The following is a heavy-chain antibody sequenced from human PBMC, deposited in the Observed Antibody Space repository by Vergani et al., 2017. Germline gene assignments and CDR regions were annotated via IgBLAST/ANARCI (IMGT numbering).Heavy chain of an antibody. CDR3: ARVGNGYCSGGSCSDAFDI. Sequence: QVQLQESGPGLVKPSETLSLTCTVSGGSISSYYWSWIRQPPGKGLGWIGYIYYSGSTNYNPSLKSRVTISVDTSKNQFSLKLSSVTAADTAVYYCARVGNGYCSGGSCSDAFDIWGQGTMVTVSS. CDR1: GGSISSYY. D-gene: IGHD2-15*01. CDR2: IYYSGST. J-gene: IGHJ3*02. V-gene: IGHV4-59*01.